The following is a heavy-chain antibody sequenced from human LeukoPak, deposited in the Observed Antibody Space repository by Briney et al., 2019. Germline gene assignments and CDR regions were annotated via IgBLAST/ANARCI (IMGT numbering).Heavy chain of an antibody. D-gene: IGHD6-19*01. J-gene: IGHJ4*02. CDR2: IYTSGST. CDR1: GGSISSGSYY. Sequence: PSETLSLTCTVSGGSISSGSYYWSWIRQPAGKGLEWIGRIYTSGSTNYNPSLKSRITISVDTSKNQFSLKLSSVTAADTAVYYCARETLPRDSSGPGRVDYWGQGTLVTVSS. CDR3: ARETLPRDSSGPGRVDY. V-gene: IGHV4-61*02.